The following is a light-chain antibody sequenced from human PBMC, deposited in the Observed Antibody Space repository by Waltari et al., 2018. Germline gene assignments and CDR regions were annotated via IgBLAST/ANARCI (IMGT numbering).Light chain of an antibody. CDR1: QSISSW. Sequence: DIQMTQSPATLSASVGDRVTIVCRASQSISSWLAWYQQKPGKAPKLLIYKASSLESGVPSRFRGSGSGTEFTLTISSLQPEDFATYYCQQYNSYTWTFGQGTKVEIK. V-gene: IGKV1-5*03. CDR2: KAS. J-gene: IGKJ1*01. CDR3: QQYNSYTWT.